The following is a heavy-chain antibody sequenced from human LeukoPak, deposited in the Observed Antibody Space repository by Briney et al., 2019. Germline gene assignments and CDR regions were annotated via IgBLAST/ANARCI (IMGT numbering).Heavy chain of an antibody. J-gene: IGHJ4*02. Sequence: GASVKVSCKASGYTFTGYYMHWVRQAPGQGLEWMGWINPNSGGTNYAQKFQGWVTMTRDTSISTAYMELSRLRSDDKAVYYCARDRHGYSYAMYYFDYWGQGTLVTVSS. D-gene: IGHD5-18*01. CDR3: ARDRHGYSYAMYYFDY. V-gene: IGHV1-2*04. CDR2: INPNSGGT. CDR1: GYTFTGYY.